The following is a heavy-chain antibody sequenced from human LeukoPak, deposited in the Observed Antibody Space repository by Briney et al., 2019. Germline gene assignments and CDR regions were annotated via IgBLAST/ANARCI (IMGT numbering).Heavy chain of an antibody. V-gene: IGHV3-21*01. D-gene: IGHD3-16*01. CDR2: ISSSSSYI. J-gene: IGHJ6*03. CDR1: GFTFSSYS. Sequence: PGGSLRLSCAASGFTFSSYSMNWVRQAPGKGLEWVSSISSSSSYIYYADSVKGRFTIPRDNAKNSLYLQMNSLRAEDTAVYYCARVRGTPPHYYYMDVWGKGTTVTVSS. CDR3: ARVRGTPPHYYYMDV.